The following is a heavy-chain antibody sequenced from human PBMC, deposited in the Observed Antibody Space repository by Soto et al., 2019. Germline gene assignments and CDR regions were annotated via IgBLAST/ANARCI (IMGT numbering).Heavy chain of an antibody. Sequence: QVPLVQSGAEVKKPGASVKVSCKASGYTFTGYYMHWVRQAPGQGLEWMGWINPNSGGTNYAQKFQGWVTMTRDTSISTAYMELSRLGSDDTAVYYCARGGNIVVVPAAIDYYYGMDVWGQGTTVTVSS. CDR1: GYTFTGYY. CDR2: INPNSGGT. D-gene: IGHD2-2*01. V-gene: IGHV1-2*04. J-gene: IGHJ6*02. CDR3: ARGGNIVVVPAAIDYYYGMDV.